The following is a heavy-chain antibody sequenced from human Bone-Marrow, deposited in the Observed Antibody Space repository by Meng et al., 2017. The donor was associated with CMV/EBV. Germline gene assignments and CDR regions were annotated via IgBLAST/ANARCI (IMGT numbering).Heavy chain of an antibody. J-gene: IGHJ4*02. CDR1: GGTFSSYA. CDR2: MNPNSGNT. D-gene: IGHD3-16*01. CDR3: ARIPRGV. Sequence: ASVKVSCKASGGTFSSYAISWVRQATGQGLEWMGWMNPNSGNTGYAQKFQGRVTMTRNTSISTAYMELSSLRSEDTAVFYCARIPRGVWGQGTLVTVSS. V-gene: IGHV1-8*02.